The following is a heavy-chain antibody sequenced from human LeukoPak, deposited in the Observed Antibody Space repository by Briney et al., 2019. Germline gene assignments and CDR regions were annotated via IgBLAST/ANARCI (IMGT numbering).Heavy chain of an antibody. D-gene: IGHD2-8*01. CDR3: ARGPTNGQAFDY. CDR1: GFTFISSW. J-gene: IGHJ4*02. V-gene: IGHV3-7*01. Sequence: GGSLRLSCAAPGFTFISSWMTWVRQAPGKGLERVARIREDGSEQTSVESVKGRFTISRDNAKNSLYLQMDSLRAEDTAVYCCARGPTNGQAFDYWGQGTLVSVSS. CDR2: IREDGSEQ.